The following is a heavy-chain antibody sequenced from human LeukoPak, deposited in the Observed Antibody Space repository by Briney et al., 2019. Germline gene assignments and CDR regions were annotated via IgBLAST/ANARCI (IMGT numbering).Heavy chain of an antibody. CDR2: IKHDGSAR. Sequence: GGSLRLSCSASGLENMFWMSWVRQAPGKGLEWVANIKHDGSARYYADSVKGRFTISRDNATISVYLQMNSLRGEDTGVYYCASQQDLAYSLSSGGYYFDSWGRGIRVTVSS. CDR3: ASQQDLAYSLSSGGYYFDS. CDR1: GLENMFW. V-gene: IGHV3-7*01. D-gene: IGHD5/OR15-5a*01. J-gene: IGHJ4*02.